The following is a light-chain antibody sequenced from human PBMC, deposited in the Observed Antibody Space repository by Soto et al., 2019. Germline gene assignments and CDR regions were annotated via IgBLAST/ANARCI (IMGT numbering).Light chain of an antibody. CDR2: GNN. J-gene: IGLJ3*02. CDR3: AVWDDSLSGVV. CDR1: SSNIGTNY. Sequence: QSVLTQPPSASGTPGQTVTISSSGSSSNIGTNYVFWYQQLPGTAPKLLIYGNNQRPSGVPDRFSGSRSGTSASLAIRGLRPEDEADYYCAVWDDSLSGVVFGGGTKLTVL. V-gene: IGLV1-47*01.